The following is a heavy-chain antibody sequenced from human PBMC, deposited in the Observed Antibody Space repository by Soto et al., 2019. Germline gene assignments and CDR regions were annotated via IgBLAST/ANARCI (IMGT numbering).Heavy chain of an antibody. D-gene: IGHD1-26*01. Sequence: ASVKVSCKASGGTFSSYAVSWVRQAPGQGLEWMGGLIPIFATANYAQKFQGRVTITADESTNTAYMELRSLRSEDTALYYCARVYAATFFYYFDYWGQGTLVTVSS. CDR1: GGTFSSYA. V-gene: IGHV1-69*13. J-gene: IGHJ4*02. CDR2: LIPIFATA. CDR3: ARVYAATFFYYFDY.